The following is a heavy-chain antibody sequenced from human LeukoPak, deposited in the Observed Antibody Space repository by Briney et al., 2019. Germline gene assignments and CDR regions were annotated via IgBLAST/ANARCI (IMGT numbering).Heavy chain of an antibody. V-gene: IGHV3-21*01. CDR2: ISSSSSYI. CDR1: GFTFSSYS. D-gene: IGHD2-2*01. J-gene: IGHJ4*02. Sequence: GGSLRLSCAASGFTFSSYSMNWVRQAPGKGLEWVSSISSSSSYIYYADSVKGRLTISRDNAKDSLYLQMSSLRAEDTAVYYCAREGYCSSTSCYPLDYWGQGTLVTVSS. CDR3: AREGYCSSTSCYPLDY.